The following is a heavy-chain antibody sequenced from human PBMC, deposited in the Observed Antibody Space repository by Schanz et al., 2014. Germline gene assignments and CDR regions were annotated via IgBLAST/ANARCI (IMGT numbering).Heavy chain of an antibody. D-gene: IGHD6-19*01. CDR1: GYDFHIYA. CDR2: ISGYTGDT. J-gene: IGHJ4*02. CDR3: ARGGYSSGWYDRDIAHFDY. Sequence: QVQVVQSGAEVKKPGASVTVSCKASGYDFHIYAYSWVRQAPGQGPEWIGWISGYTGDTKYAQKFQHRVNMTTDRTTSTVYMELRSLRCDDTAVYYCARGGYSSGWYDRDIAHFDYWGQGTLVTVSS. V-gene: IGHV1-18*01.